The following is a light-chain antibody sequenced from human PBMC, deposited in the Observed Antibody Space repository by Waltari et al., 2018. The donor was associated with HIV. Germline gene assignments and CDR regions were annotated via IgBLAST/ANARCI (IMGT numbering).Light chain of an antibody. CDR2: EVN. CDR1: ISDIGSYNY. V-gene: IGLV2-8*01. J-gene: IGLJ2*01. Sequence: QSALTQPPSASGSPGQSVTISCTGAISDIGSYNYVSWYQQHPDKAPKLIIYEVNKRPSGVPARFSGAKSGNVASLSVSGLQADDEADYFCSSFAGSDDGVVFGGGTKLTVL. CDR3: SSFAGSDDGVV.